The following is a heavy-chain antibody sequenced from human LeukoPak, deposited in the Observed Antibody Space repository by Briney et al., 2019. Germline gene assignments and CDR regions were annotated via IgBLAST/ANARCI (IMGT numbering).Heavy chain of an antibody. CDR3: AKTVWGGGGYSDY. CDR2: ISGSGGST. J-gene: IGHJ4*02. D-gene: IGHD3-10*01. CDR1: GFTFSSYG. Sequence: GRSLRLSCAASGFTFSSYGMHWVRQAPGKGLEWVSAISGSGGSTYYADSVKGRFTISRDNSKNTLYLQMNSLRAEDTAVYYCAKTVWGGGGYSDYWGQGTLVTVSS. V-gene: IGHV3-NL1*01.